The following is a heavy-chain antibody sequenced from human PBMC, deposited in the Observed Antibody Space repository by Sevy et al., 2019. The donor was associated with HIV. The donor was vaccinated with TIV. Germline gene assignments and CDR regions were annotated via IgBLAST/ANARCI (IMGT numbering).Heavy chain of an antibody. CDR1: GFIFKEYV. CDR2: ISPSGGRT. J-gene: IGHJ4*02. V-gene: IGHV3-23*01. CDR3: ATSPTQTPTQSYWSVY. D-gene: IGHD3-10*01. Sequence: GGSLRLSCAASGFIFKEYVMSWVRQAPGKGLEWVSTISPSGGRTYYADSVKGRFSISRDNPQNTLHLQMNSLRAEDTAVYYCATSPTQTPTQSYWSVYWGQGTLVTVSS.